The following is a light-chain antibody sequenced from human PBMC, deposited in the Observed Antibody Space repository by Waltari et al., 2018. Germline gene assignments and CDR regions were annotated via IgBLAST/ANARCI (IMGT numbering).Light chain of an antibody. Sequence: SYVLTQPPSVSVAPGKTATIACGGNNIGYNRWQWYQQKPGQAPVLVIYDDSDRPSGIPERFSGANSGNTATLTINRVEAGDEADYYCQVWDSSSEHYVFGTGTKVTVL. V-gene: IGLV3-21*04. CDR2: DDS. CDR1: NIGYNR. J-gene: IGLJ1*01. CDR3: QVWDSSSEHYV.